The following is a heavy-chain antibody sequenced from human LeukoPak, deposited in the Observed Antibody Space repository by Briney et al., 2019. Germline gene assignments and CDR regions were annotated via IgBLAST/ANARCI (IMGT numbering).Heavy chain of an antibody. CDR1: GGSISSGSYY. D-gene: IGHD3-22*01. CDR3: ARDREYYYSSGYSDY. V-gene: IGHV4-61*02. J-gene: IGHJ4*02. CDR2: IYTSGST. Sequence: PSQTPSLTCTVSGGSISSGSYYWSWIRQPAGKGLEWIGRIYTSGSTNYNPSLKSRVTISVDTSKNQFSLKLSSVTAADTAVYYCARDREYYYSSGYSDYWGQGTLVTVSS.